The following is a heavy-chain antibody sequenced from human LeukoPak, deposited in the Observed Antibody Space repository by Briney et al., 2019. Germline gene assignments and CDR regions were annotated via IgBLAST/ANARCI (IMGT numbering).Heavy chain of an antibody. CDR2: IYYTGNT. Sequence: PSESLSLACTVAGGSIGSYCWSWVRQPPGKGLEWIGDIYYTGNTNYNPSLKSRIPISVDTSTHQFSLKLRSVTAADTAVYYCARSPSSSSPTLYYYGMDVWGQGTTVTVSS. CDR3: ARSPSSSSPTLYYYGMDV. CDR1: GGSIGSYC. J-gene: IGHJ6*02. V-gene: IGHV4-59*01. D-gene: IGHD6-13*01.